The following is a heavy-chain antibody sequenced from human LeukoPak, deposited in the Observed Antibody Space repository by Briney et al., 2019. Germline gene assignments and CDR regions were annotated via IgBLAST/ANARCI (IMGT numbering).Heavy chain of an antibody. CDR3: AREDYYGSGPYYYYGMDV. Sequence: PGGSLRLSCAASGFTFSSYSMNWVRQAPGKGLEWVSYISSSSSTTYYADSVKGRFTISRDNAKNSLYLQMNSLRAEDTAVYYCAREDYYGSGPYYYYGMDVWGQGTTVTVSS. V-gene: IGHV3-48*01. D-gene: IGHD3-10*01. CDR2: ISSSSSTT. J-gene: IGHJ6*02. CDR1: GFTFSSYS.